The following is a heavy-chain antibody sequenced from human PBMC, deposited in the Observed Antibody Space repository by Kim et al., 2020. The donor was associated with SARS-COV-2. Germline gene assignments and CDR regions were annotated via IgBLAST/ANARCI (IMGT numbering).Heavy chain of an antibody. CDR1: GGTFSSYA. J-gene: IGHJ3*02. V-gene: IGHV1-69*13. Sequence: SVKVSCKASGGTFSSYAISWVRQAPGQGLEWMGGIIPIFGTANYAQKFQGRVTITADESTSTAYMELSSLRSEDTAVYYCARADIVVVVAATHHIDAFDIWGQGTMVTVSS. D-gene: IGHD2-15*01. CDR2: IIPIFGTA. CDR3: ARADIVVVVAATHHIDAFDI.